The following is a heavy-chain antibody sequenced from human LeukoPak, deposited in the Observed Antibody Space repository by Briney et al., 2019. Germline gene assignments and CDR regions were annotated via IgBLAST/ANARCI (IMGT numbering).Heavy chain of an antibody. D-gene: IGHD4-17*01. CDR2: IIPIFGTA. J-gene: IGHJ4*02. CDR3: ARLYYGDYVRVFDY. CDR1: GGTFSSYA. Sequence: SVKVSCKASGGTFSSYAISWVRQAPGQGLEWMGGIIPIFGTANYAQKFQGRVTITADESTSTAYMELSSLRSEDTAMYYCARLYYGDYVRVFDYWGQGTLVTVSS. V-gene: IGHV1-69*01.